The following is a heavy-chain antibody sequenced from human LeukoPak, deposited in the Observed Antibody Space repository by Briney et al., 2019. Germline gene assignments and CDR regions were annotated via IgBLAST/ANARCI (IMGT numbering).Heavy chain of an antibody. CDR3: ARDLGSGWSPGY. Sequence: SETLSLTCTVSGGSISSYYWSWIRQPPGKGLEWIGYIYYSGSTNYNPSLKSRVTISVDTSKNQFSLKLTSVTAADTAFYYCARDLGSGWSPGYWGQGTLVTVSS. CDR2: IYYSGST. J-gene: IGHJ4*02. V-gene: IGHV4-59*12. CDR1: GGSISSYY. D-gene: IGHD6-19*01.